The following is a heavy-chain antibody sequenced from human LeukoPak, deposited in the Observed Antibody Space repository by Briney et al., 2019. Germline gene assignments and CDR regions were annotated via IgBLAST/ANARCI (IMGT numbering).Heavy chain of an antibody. CDR2: ISGSSGYI. CDR1: GFTFYDYG. CDR3: ARGLTIEHWFDP. Sequence: GGSLRLSCAASGFTFYDYGMSWVRQAPGKGLEWVSSISGSSGYIYYADSVKGRFTISRDNAKNSLYLQMNSLRAEDTAVYYCARGLTIEHWFDPWGQGTLVTVSS. J-gene: IGHJ5*02. D-gene: IGHD3-10*01. V-gene: IGHV3-21*01.